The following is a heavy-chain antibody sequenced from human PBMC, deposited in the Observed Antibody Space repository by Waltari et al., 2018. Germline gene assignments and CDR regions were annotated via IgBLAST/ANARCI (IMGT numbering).Heavy chain of an antibody. Sequence: QVQLVQSGAEVKKPGSSVKVSCKASGGTFSSYAISWVGQAPGQGLEWMGGIIPIFGTANYAQKFQGRVTITADKSTSTAYMELSSLRSEDTAVYYCAGGGAPLYCTNGVCYNWFDPWGQGTLVTVSS. CDR1: GGTFSSYA. CDR3: AGGGAPLYCTNGVCYNWFDP. V-gene: IGHV1-69*14. D-gene: IGHD2-8*01. CDR2: IIPIFGTA. J-gene: IGHJ5*02.